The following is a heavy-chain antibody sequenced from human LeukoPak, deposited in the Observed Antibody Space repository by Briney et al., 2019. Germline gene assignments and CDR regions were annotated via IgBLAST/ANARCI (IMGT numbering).Heavy chain of an antibody. V-gene: IGHV3-48*03. D-gene: IGHD2/OR15-2a*01. J-gene: IGHJ6*02. CDR3: ARDFLKFGMDV. CDR2: ISSSGSTI. Sequence: GGSLRLSCATSGFTFSSYEMNWVRQAPGKGLEWVSYISSSGSTIYYADSVKGRFTISRDNAKNSLYLQVNSLRAEDTAVYYCARDFLKFGMDVWGQGTTVTVSS. CDR1: GFTFSSYE.